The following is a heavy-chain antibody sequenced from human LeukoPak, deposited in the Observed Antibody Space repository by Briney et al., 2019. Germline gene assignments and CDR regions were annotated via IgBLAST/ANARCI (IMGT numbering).Heavy chain of an antibody. J-gene: IGHJ4*02. V-gene: IGHV3-21*01. CDR2: ISSSSSYI. CDR3: ARVFPRDGGAAAGTDY. Sequence: GGSLRLSCAASGFTFSSYSMNWVRQAPGKGLEWVSSISSSSSYIYYADSVKGRFTISRDNAKNSLYLQMNSLRAEDTAVYYCARVFPRDGGAAAGTDYWGQGTLVTVSS. D-gene: IGHD6-13*01. CDR1: GFTFSSYS.